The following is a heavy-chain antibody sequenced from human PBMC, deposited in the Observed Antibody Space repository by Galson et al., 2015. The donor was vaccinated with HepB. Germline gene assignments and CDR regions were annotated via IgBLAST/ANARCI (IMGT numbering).Heavy chain of an antibody. D-gene: IGHD3-3*01. V-gene: IGHV3-30*18. J-gene: IGHJ6*03. Sequence: SLRLSCAASGFTFSSYGMHWVRQAPGKGLEWVAVISYDGSNKYYADSVKGRFTISRDNSKNTLYLQMNSLRAEDTAVYYCANSEGYYDFWSGYYHDYYYMDVWGKGTTVTVSS. CDR3: ANSEGYYDFWSGYYHDYYYMDV. CDR2: ISYDGSNK. CDR1: GFTFSSYG.